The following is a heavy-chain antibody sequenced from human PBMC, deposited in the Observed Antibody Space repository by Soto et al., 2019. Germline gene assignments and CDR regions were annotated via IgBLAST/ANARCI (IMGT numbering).Heavy chain of an antibody. Sequence: PGGSLRLSCSASGFTFGIYAMIWVRQAPGKGLEWVGFIRSEPYGGTTENAASVKGRFTISRDDSKSIAYLQMNSLKTEDTALYYCTRGPANLDAFDIWGQCTLVTVSS. CDR3: TRGPANLDAFDI. V-gene: IGHV3-49*04. CDR1: GFTFGIYA. CDR2: IRSEPYGGTT. J-gene: IGHJ3*02.